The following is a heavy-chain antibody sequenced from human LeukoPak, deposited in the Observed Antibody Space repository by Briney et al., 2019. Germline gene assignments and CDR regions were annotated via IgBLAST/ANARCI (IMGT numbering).Heavy chain of an antibody. CDR2: INHSGST. Sequence: GSLRLSCAASGFTFNDYWMSWVRQAPGKGLEWIGEINHSGSTNYNPSLKSRVTISVDTSKNQFSLKLSSVTAADTAVYYCARRLAMVRGVVKSWFDPWGQGTLVTVSS. D-gene: IGHD3-10*01. CDR1: GFTFNDYW. J-gene: IGHJ5*02. V-gene: IGHV4-34*01. CDR3: ARRLAMVRGVVKSWFDP.